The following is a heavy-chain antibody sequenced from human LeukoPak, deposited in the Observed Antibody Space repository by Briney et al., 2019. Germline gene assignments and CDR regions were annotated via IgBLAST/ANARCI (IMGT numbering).Heavy chain of an antibody. CDR1: GVSIRCYY. CDR2: IYYSGST. J-gene: IGHJ3*02. V-gene: IGHV4-59*01. D-gene: IGHD3-10*01. Sequence: SETLSLTCTVSGVSIRCYYWSWIRQPPGKGLEGIGYIYYSGSTNYNPSLKSRVTISVDTSKNQFSLELSSVTAADTAVYYCGRAGRGYDAIDIWGQGTMVTVSS. CDR3: GRAGRGYDAIDI.